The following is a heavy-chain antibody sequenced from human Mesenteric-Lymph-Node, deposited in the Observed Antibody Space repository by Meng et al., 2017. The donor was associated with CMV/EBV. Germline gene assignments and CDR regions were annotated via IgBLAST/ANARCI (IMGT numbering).Heavy chain of an antibody. Sequence: GESLKISCAASGFTFSSYTMSWVRQAPGKGLEWVSLIYDGGSGTYYTDSVRGRFTISRDNSKSTLYLQMNGLRAEDTAVYYCARTQTSIAARPPNNYYYGMDVWGQGTTVTVSS. CDR2: IYDGGSGT. J-gene: IGHJ6*02. CDR1: GFTFSSYT. D-gene: IGHD6-6*01. CDR3: ARTQTSIAARPPNNYYYGMDV. V-gene: IGHV3-23*03.